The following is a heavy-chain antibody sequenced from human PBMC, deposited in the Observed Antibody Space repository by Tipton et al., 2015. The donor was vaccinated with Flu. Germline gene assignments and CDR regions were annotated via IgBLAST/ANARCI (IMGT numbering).Heavy chain of an antibody. V-gene: IGHV4-39*01. D-gene: IGHD2-2*01. Sequence: TLSLTCTVSGGSISSSSYYWGWIRQPPGKGLEWIGSIYYSGSTYYNPSLKSRVTISVDTSKNQFSLKLSSVTAADTAVYYCARLSYCSSTSCQSAFDIWGQGTMVTVSS. CDR3: ARLSYCSSTSCQSAFDI. CDR1: GGSISSSSYY. CDR2: IYYSGST. J-gene: IGHJ3*02.